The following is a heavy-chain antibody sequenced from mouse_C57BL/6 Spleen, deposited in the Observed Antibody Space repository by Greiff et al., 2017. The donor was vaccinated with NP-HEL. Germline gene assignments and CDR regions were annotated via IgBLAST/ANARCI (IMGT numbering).Heavy chain of an antibody. Sequence: QVQLQESGAELVRPGASVTLSCKASGYTFTDYEMHWVKQTPVHGLEWIGAIDPGTGGTAYNQKFKGKAKLTADKSSSTADMELRSLTSEDSAVYYCARIGDGSYFEGWGKGTTVTVSA. CDR3: ARIGDGSYFEG. CDR1: GYTFTDYE. D-gene: IGHD1-1*02. V-gene: IGHV1-15*01. CDR2: IDPGTGGT. J-gene: IGHJ1*03.